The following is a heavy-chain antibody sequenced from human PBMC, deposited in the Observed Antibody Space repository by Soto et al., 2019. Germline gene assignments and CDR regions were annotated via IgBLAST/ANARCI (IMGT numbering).Heavy chain of an antibody. Sequence: EVQLVESGGGLVKPGGSLRLSCAASGFTFSSYSMNWVRQAPGKGLEWVSSISSSSSYIYYADSVKGRFTISRDNAKNSLSRQMNSLRAEDTAVYYCARNMRLGDGYDDGFDIWGLETMVTVSS. D-gene: IGHD5-18*01. CDR2: ISSSSSYI. CDR1: GFTFSSYS. V-gene: IGHV3-21*01. CDR3: ARNMRLGDGYDDGFDI. J-gene: IGHJ3*02.